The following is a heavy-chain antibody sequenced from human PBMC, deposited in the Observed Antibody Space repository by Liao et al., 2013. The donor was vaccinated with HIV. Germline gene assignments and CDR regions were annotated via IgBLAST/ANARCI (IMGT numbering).Heavy chain of an antibody. D-gene: IGHD1-26*01. Sequence: QVQLQESGPGLVKPSETLSLTCTVSGGSISNYYWSWIRQSPGKGLEWIGYIYYSGSANYNPSLRSRVTISVDTSKNQFSLRLSSVTAADTAVYYCARVMVVWELPYYFDYWGQGTRVTVSS. J-gene: IGHJ4*02. CDR2: IYYSGSA. V-gene: IGHV4-59*12. CDR3: ARVMVVWELPYYFDY. CDR1: GGSISNYY.